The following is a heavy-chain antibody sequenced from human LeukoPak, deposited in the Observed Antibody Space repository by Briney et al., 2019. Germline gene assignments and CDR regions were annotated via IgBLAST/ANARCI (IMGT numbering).Heavy chain of an antibody. CDR1: GGSISNYF. CDR2: IYYSGTT. D-gene: IGHD2-15*01. V-gene: IGHV4-59*08. J-gene: IGHJ3*02. Sequence: SETLSLTCTVSGGSISNYFWSWIRQPPGKGLERIGYIYYSGTTNYNPSLKSRVTISVDTSKNQFSLKLSSVTAADTAVYYCARMVVAAKENASDIWGQGTMVTVST. CDR3: ARMVVAAKENASDI.